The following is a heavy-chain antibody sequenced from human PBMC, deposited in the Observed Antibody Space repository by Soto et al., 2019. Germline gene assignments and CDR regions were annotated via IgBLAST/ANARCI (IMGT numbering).Heavy chain of an antibody. CDR1: GFTFSSYS. V-gene: IGHV3-21*01. CDR3: ARDHPVAGPLDY. CDR2: ISSSSSYI. D-gene: IGHD6-19*01. Sequence: EVQLVESGGGLVKPGGSLRLSCAASGFTFSSYSMNWVRQAPGKGLEWVSSISSSSSYIYYADSVKGRFTISRDNAKNSLYLQMNSLRAEDTAVYYCARDHPVAGPLDYWGQGTLVTVSS. J-gene: IGHJ4*02.